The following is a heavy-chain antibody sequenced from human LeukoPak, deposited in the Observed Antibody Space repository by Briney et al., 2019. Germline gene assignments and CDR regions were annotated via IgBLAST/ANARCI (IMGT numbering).Heavy chain of an antibody. Sequence: PSETLSLTCTVSGGSISYYYWSWIRQSPGKGLEWIGYIYYSGTTNYNPSLKSRVTISVDTSKNQFSLQLKSVTAADTAVYYCAREDPQTTVPEGMDVWGQGTTVTVSS. CDR1: GGSISYYY. CDR3: AREDPQTTVPEGMDV. CDR2: IYYSGTT. J-gene: IGHJ6*02. V-gene: IGHV4-59*01. D-gene: IGHD4-17*01.